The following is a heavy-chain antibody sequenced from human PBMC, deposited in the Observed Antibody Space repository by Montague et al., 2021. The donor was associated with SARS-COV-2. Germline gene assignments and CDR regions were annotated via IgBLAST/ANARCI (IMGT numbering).Heavy chain of an antibody. CDR3: ARMYNYGAYNWFDP. CDR2: ISVTGTYI. J-gene: IGHJ5*02. CDR1: GFTFSSYE. D-gene: IGHD4/OR15-4a*01. Sequence: LRLSCAASGFTFSSYEMNWIRQAPGKGLDWVSSISVTGTYINXADSVRGRFTISRDNAKNSLYLQMDSLRAEDTALYYCARMYNYGAYNWFDPWGQGTLVTVSS. V-gene: IGHV3-48*03.